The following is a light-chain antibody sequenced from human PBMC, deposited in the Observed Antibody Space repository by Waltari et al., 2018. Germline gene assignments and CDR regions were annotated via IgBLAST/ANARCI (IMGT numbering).Light chain of an antibody. Sequence: SYVLTQPPSVSVAPGKTARITCGGTNIESRSVPWYQQKAGQAPVLVIQHDSDRPSGIPDRISGSNSGNTATLTITRVEVGDEADYYCQVWDTSSAPYVFGPGTKVSVL. CDR2: HDS. CDR3: QVWDTSSAPYV. V-gene: IGLV3-21*01. J-gene: IGLJ1*01. CDR1: NIESRS.